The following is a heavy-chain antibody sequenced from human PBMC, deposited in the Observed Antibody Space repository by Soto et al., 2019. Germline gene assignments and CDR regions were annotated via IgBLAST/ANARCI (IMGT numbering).Heavy chain of an antibody. D-gene: IGHD6-13*01. Sequence: GGSLRLSCAASGFTFSSYAMSWVRQGPGKGLEWVSAISGSGVNTYYADSVKGRFTISRDNTKSTLYLQTNSMSADDTAVYYCAKDHTSSWFDWDWFDPWGQGTLVTVSS. CDR3: AKDHTSSWFDWDWFDP. V-gene: IGHV3-23*01. CDR2: ISGSGVNT. J-gene: IGHJ5*02. CDR1: GFTFSSYA.